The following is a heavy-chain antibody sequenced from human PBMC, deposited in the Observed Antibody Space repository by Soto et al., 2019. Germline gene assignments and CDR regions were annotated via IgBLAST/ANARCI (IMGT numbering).Heavy chain of an antibody. CDR3: AKDMAARPGVSAFDI. CDR1: GFTFSSYA. V-gene: IGHV3-23*01. J-gene: IGHJ3*02. Sequence: PGVSLRLSCAASGFTFSSYAMSWVRQAPGKGLEWVSAISGSGGSTYYADSVKGRFTISRDNSKNTLYLQMNSLRAEDTAVYYCAKDMAARPGVSAFDIWGQGTMVTVSS. CDR2: ISGSGGST. D-gene: IGHD6-6*01.